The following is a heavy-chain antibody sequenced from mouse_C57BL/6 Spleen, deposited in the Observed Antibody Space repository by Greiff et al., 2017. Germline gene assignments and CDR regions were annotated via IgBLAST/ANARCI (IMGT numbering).Heavy chain of an antibody. Sequence: QVQLQQSGPELVKPGASVKISCKASGYAFSSSWMNWVKQRPGKGLEWIGRLYPGDGDTNYNGKFKGKATLTADKSSSTAYMQLSSLTSEDSAVYFCAREGATTVVAAYYYAMDYWGQGTSVTVSS. CDR1: GYAFSSSW. CDR2: LYPGDGDT. J-gene: IGHJ4*01. V-gene: IGHV1-82*01. CDR3: AREGATTVVAAYYYAMDY. D-gene: IGHD1-1*01.